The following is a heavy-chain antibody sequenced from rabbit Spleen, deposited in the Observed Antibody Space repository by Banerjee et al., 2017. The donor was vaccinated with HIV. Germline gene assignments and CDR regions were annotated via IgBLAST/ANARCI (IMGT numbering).Heavy chain of an antibody. D-gene: IGHD2-1*01. Sequence: QEQLEESGGDLVKPGASLTLTCTASGFSFSSNYWICWVRQAPGKGLEWIACIYAGSSGSTYYASWARGRFTISKTSSTTVTLQMTSLTAADTATYFCAIATMTMVITDLWGPGTLVTVS. CDR1: GFSFSSNYW. CDR2: IYAGSSGST. V-gene: IGHV1S45*01. CDR3: AIATMTMVITDL. J-gene: IGHJ4*01.